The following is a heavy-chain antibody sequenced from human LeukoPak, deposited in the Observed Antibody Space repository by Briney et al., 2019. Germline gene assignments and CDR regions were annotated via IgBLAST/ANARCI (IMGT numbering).Heavy chain of an antibody. CDR2: IASDGSST. J-gene: IGHJ4*02. CDR1: GFTFSNAW. CDR3: ARGRPHGNDY. D-gene: IGHD4-23*01. Sequence: GGSLRLSCAASGFTFSNAWMTWVRQAPGKGLVWVSRIASDGSSTTYADSVKGRFSISRDNAKNTLYLQMNSLRVEDTAVYYCARGRPHGNDYWGQGTLVTVSS. V-gene: IGHV3-74*01.